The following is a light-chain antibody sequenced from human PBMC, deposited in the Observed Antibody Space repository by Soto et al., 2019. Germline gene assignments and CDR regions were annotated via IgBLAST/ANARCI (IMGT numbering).Light chain of an antibody. Sequence: EIVMTQSPLSLPVTPGEPASISCRSSQSLLHSDGNNYMGWYLQKPGHSPQLLIYLGSNRASGVPDRFSGSGSGTDFTLKISRVEAEDVGVYYCMQALQTPTSGGGTKVDIK. CDR2: LGS. J-gene: IGKJ4*01. CDR1: QSLLHSDGNNY. CDR3: MQALQTPT. V-gene: IGKV2-28*01.